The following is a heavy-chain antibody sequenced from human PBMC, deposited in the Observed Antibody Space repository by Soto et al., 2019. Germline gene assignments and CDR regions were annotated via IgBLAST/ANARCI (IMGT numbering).Heavy chain of an antibody. J-gene: IGHJ4*02. Sequence: EVPLLESGGGLVQPGGSLTLSCAASGFFFGGYAMTWARRSPGKGLEWVSSISGSGAKTYYEDSVKGRFTISRDNSKNTLYLQMNSLRVEDTAVYYCANWVEGSHVYFYYWGRGALVAVSS. CDR2: ISGSGAKT. CDR3: ANWVEGSHVYFYY. D-gene: IGHD6-13*01. CDR1: GFFFGGYA. V-gene: IGHV3-23*01.